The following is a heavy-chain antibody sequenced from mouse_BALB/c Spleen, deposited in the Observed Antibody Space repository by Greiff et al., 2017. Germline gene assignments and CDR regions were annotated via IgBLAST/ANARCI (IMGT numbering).Heavy chain of an antibody. CDR3: ARYPRSTMITTGDWYVDV. CDR2: ISYSGST. Sequence: DVKLQESGPSHVKPSQTLSLTCSVTGDSITSGYWNWIRKFPGNKLEYMGYISYSGSTYYNPSLKSRISITRDTSKNQYYLQLNSVTTEDTATYYCARYPRSTMITTGDWYVDVWGAGTTVTVSS. CDR1: GDSITSGY. D-gene: IGHD2-4*01. J-gene: IGHJ1*01. V-gene: IGHV3-8*02.